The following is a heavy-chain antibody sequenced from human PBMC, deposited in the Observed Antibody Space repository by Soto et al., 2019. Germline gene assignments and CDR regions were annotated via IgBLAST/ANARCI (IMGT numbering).Heavy chain of an antibody. D-gene: IGHD2-2*01. V-gene: IGHV4-34*01. J-gene: IGHJ4*02. Sequence: QVQLQQWGAGLLKPSETLALTCAVYGGSFSGYYWCWIRQPPGKGLEWLGEINHSGSTNYNPALKSRVTISVDTSKNQFSLKLSSVTAADTAVYYCARAVVPGAKSLDYWGQGTLVTVSS. CDR2: INHSGST. CDR1: GGSFSGYY. CDR3: ARAVVPGAKSLDY.